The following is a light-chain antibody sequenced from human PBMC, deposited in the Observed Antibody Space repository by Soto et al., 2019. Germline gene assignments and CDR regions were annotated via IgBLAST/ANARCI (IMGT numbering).Light chain of an antibody. V-gene: IGLV2-11*01. CDR2: DVS. CDR3: CSYAGSYHVV. Sequence: QSALTQPRSVSGSPGQSVTISCTGTSRDDGGYNYVSWYQQHPGKAPKLMIYDVSKRPSGVPDRFSGSKSGNTASLTISGLQAEDEADYYCCSYAGSYHVVFGGGTKLTVL. J-gene: IGLJ2*01. CDR1: SRDDGGYNY.